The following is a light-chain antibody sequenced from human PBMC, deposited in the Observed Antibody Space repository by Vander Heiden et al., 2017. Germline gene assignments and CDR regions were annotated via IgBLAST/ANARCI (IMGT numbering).Light chain of an antibody. V-gene: IGKV1-5*03. CDR3: QQYSSYPYT. Sequence: DIHMIHPPSILSASVGDRITITCRASQSISSWLAWYQQKPGKAPKLLIYKASSLESGVPSRFSGSGARTEFTLTISSLQPDDFATYYCQQYSSYPYTFGQGTKLEIK. CDR1: QSISSW. CDR2: KAS. J-gene: IGKJ2*01.